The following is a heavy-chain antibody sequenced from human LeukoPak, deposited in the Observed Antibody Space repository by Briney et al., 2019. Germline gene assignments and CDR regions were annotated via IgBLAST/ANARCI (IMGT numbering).Heavy chain of an antibody. CDR2: IVVGSGNT. J-gene: IGHJ6*03. CDR3: AAAAADNYYYYYMDV. D-gene: IGHD6-13*01. CDR1: GFTFTSSA. V-gene: IGHV1-58*02. Sequence: TSVKVSCKASGFTFTSSAMQWVRQARGQRLEWIGWIVVGSGNTNYAQKFQERVTITRDMSTSTAYMGLSSLRSEDTAVYYCAAAAADNYYYYYMDVWGKGTTVTVSS.